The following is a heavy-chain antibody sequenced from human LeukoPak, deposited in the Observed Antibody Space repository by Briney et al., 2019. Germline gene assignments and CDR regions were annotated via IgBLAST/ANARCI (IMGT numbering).Heavy chain of an antibody. CDR2: IRYDGSNK. D-gene: IGHD3-10*01. CDR1: GFTFSSYG. CDR3: ARDYYGSGSYLYSLYYYYMDV. J-gene: IGHJ6*03. Sequence: GGSLRLSCAASGFTFSSYGMHWVRQAPGKGLEWVAFIRYDGSNKQYADSVKGRFTISRDNSKNTLYLRMNSLRAEDTAVYYCARDYYGSGSYLYSLYYYYMDVWGKGTTVTISS. V-gene: IGHV3-30*02.